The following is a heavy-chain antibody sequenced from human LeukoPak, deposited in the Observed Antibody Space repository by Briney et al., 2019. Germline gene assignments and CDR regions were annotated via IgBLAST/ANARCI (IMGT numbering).Heavy chain of an antibody. V-gene: IGHV3-21*06. CDR3: ARGPPYDSSGYYYLNY. CDR2: ISSSSNFI. CDR1: GFTFSSYN. D-gene: IGHD3-22*01. Sequence: GGSLILSCSSSGFTFSSYNMNWVRQATAKGLEWVSSISSSSNFIYYADSVKRRFTISIDNAKNSLYLQMNSRRAEDTAFYYCARGPPYDSSGYYYLNYWGQGTLVTVSS. J-gene: IGHJ4*02.